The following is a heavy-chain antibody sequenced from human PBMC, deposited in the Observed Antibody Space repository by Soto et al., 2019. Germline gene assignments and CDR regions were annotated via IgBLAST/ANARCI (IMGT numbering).Heavy chain of an antibody. J-gene: IGHJ4*02. CDR1: GFTFSSCG. CDR2: ISYDGRNK. V-gene: IGHV3-30*03. Sequence: PGGSLRLSCAASGFTFSSCGMHWVRQAPGKGLEWVAVISYDGRNKYYADSVKGRFTISRDNSKNTLYLQMNSLRAEDTAVYYCARRARPVDYWGQGTLVTVSS. CDR3: ARRARPVDY. D-gene: IGHD6-6*01.